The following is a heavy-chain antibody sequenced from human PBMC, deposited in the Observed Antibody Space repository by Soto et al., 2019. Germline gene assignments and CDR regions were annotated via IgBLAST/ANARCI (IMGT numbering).Heavy chain of an antibody. D-gene: IGHD2-8*01. CDR1: GGSISSSSYS. V-gene: IGHV4-39*01. Sequence: SETLSLTCTVSGGSISSSSYSWGWIRQPPGKGLEWIGSIYYSGSTYYNPSLKSRVTISVDTSKNQFSLKLSSVTAADTAVYYCARHGSCTNGVCRWFDPWGQGTLVTVSS. CDR2: IYYSGST. CDR3: ARHGSCTNGVCRWFDP. J-gene: IGHJ5*02.